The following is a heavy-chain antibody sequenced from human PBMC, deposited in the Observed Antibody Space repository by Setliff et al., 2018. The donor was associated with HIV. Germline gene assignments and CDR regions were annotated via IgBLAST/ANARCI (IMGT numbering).Heavy chain of an antibody. V-gene: IGHV1-8*01. D-gene: IGHD6-19*01. CDR3: ARQSVSATFDS. Sequence: ASVKVSCKASGYTFTSYDINWVRQATGQGLEWMGWMNPKSGNTGYAQKFQGRVTLTRDTSASTAYMELSSLRSEDTAIYYCARQSVSATFDSWGQGTLVTVSS. CDR2: MNPKSGNT. CDR1: GYTFTSYD. J-gene: IGHJ4*02.